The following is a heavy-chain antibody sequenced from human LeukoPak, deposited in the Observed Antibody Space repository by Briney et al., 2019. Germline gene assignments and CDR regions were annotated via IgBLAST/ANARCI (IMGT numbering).Heavy chain of an antibody. D-gene: IGHD6-13*01. CDR3: ARIAAAENYFDY. CDR2: ISAYNGNT. Sequence: ASVKVSCKASGYSFTTYTITWVRQAPGQGLEWMGWISAYNGNTNYTQKLQARVTMTTDTSTSTAYMELRSLRSDDTAVYYCARIAAAENYFDYWGQGTLVTVSS. CDR1: GYSFTTYT. V-gene: IGHV1-18*01. J-gene: IGHJ4*02.